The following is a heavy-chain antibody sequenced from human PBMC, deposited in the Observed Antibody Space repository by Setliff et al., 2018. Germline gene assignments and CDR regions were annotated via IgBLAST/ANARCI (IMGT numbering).Heavy chain of an antibody. CDR3: ARDPLTTNRRRAFDI. Sequence: PSETLSLTCAVSGYSISSGGYYWSWIRQHPGKGLEWIGYIYYSGSTYYNPSLKSRVTISVDTSKNQFSLKLSSVTAADTAVYYCARDPLTTNRRRAFDIWGQGTMVTVSS. V-gene: IGHV4-31*11. CDR1: GYSISSGGYY. CDR2: IYYSGST. D-gene: IGHD4-17*01. J-gene: IGHJ3*02.